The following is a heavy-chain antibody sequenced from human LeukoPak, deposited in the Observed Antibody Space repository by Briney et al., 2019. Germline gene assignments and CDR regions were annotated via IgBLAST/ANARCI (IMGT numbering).Heavy chain of an antibody. Sequence: GGSLRLSCAASGFTFSSYWMHWVRQAPGKGLVWVSRINSDGSSTSYADSVKGRFTISRDNAKNTLYLQMNSLRAEDTAVYYCARGTPSGDGRVRGGSRLDYWGQGTLVTVSS. D-gene: IGHD3-10*01. CDR3: ARGTPSGDGRVRGGSRLDY. J-gene: IGHJ4*02. V-gene: IGHV3-74*01. CDR2: INSDGSST. CDR1: GFTFSSYW.